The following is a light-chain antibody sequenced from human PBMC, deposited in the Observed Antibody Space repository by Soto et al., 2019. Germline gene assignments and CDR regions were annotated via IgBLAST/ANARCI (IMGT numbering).Light chain of an antibody. CDR1: QSVLYSSNNKNY. CDR2: WAS. J-gene: IGKJ3*01. Sequence: DIVMTQSPDSLAVSLGERATINCKSSQSVLYSSNNKNYLAWYQQKPGQPPKLLIYWASTRESGVPDRFSGSGSGTAFALTISSLQAEDVAVYYCQHYYSTPFTFGPGTKVDIK. CDR3: QHYYSTPFT. V-gene: IGKV4-1*01.